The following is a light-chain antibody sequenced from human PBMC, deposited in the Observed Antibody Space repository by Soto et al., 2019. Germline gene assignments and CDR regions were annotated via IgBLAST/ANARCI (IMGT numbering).Light chain of an antibody. CDR1: MLGDKY. CDR3: QAWDSSTGV. Sequence: SYELTQPPSVSVSPGQTASITCSGDMLGDKYACWYQQKPGQSPVLVIYQDSKRPSGIPERFSGSSSGNTATLTISGTQAMDEADYYCQAWDSSTGVFGTGTKVTVL. J-gene: IGLJ1*01. V-gene: IGLV3-1*01. CDR2: QDS.